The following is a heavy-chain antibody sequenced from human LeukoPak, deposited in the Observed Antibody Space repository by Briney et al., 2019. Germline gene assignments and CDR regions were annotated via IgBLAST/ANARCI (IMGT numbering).Heavy chain of an antibody. Sequence: SETLSLTCAVYGGSFSGYYWSWIRQPPGKGLEWIGEINHSGGTNYNPSLKSRVTISVDTSKNQFSLKLSSVTAADTAVYYCARTAAWASGYYYYYCYMDVWGKGTTVTVSS. CDR2: INHSGGT. J-gene: IGHJ6*03. D-gene: IGHD3-22*01. V-gene: IGHV4-34*01. CDR1: GGSFSGYY. CDR3: ARTAAWASGYYYYYCYMDV.